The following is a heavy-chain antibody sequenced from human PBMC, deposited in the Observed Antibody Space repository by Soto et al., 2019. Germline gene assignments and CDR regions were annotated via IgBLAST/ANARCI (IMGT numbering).Heavy chain of an antibody. J-gene: IGHJ5*02. V-gene: IGHV1-8*01. CDR3: ARVQSNHRWAIWFDP. D-gene: IGHD4-4*01. CDR2: MNPNSGNT. CDR1: GYTFTSYD. Sequence: QVQLVQSGAEVKKPGASVKVSCKASGYTFTSYDINWVRQATGQGLEWMGWMNPNSGNTGYAQKFQGRVTMTRNTSISTAYMELSSLRSEHTAVYYCARVQSNHRWAIWFDPWGQGTLVTVSS.